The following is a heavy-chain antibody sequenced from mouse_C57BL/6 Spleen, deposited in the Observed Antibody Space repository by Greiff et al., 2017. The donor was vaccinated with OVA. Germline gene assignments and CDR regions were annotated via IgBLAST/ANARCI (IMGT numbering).Heavy chain of an antibody. CDR2: FYPGSGSI. D-gene: IGHD2-2*01. J-gene: IGHJ2*01. CDR3: AKHEEGGYDEGAFDY. V-gene: IGHV1-62-2*01. CDR1: GYTFTEYT. Sequence: VQLQQSGAELVKPGASVKLSCKASGYTFTEYTIHWVKQRSGQGLEWIGWFYPGSGSIKYNEKFKEKATLTADKSSSTVYMELSRLTSEASAVYFCAKHEEGGYDEGAFDYWGQGTTLTVSS.